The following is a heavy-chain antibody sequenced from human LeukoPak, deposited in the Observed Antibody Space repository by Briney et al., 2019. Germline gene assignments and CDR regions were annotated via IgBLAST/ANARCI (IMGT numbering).Heavy chain of an antibody. D-gene: IGHD6-13*01. Sequence: SETLSLTCAVYGGSFSGYYWSWIRQPPGKGLEWIGEINHSGSTNYNPSLKSRVTISVDTSKNQFSLKLSSVTAADTAVYYCARGVISIAAAGSFDYWGQGTLVTVSS. CDR2: INHSGST. CDR1: GGSFSGYY. J-gene: IGHJ4*02. CDR3: ARGVISIAAAGSFDY. V-gene: IGHV4-34*01.